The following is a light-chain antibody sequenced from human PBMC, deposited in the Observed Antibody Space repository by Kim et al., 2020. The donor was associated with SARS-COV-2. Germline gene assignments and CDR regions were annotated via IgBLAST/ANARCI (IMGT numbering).Light chain of an antibody. CDR2: AAS. Sequence: SASVGDRVNITCRASQSISSYLNWYQQKPGKAPKLLIYAASSLQTGVPSRFSGSKSGTDFTLTISSLQPEDFATYYCQQSYSTPHTFGQGTKLEI. V-gene: IGKV1-39*01. CDR3: QQSYSTPHT. CDR1: QSISSY. J-gene: IGKJ2*01.